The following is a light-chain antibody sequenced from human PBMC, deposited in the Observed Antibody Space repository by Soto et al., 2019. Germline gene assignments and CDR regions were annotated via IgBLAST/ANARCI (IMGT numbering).Light chain of an antibody. CDR2: AAS. J-gene: IGKJ1*01. V-gene: IGKV1-39*01. Sequence: DIQMTQSPSSLSASVGDRVTITCRASQSISSDLNWYQQKPGKAPKLLIYAASSLQSGVPSRFSGSGSGTDFSLTTSSLQPADLATYYCQQSYSTPTFGQGTKVEI. CDR3: QQSYSTPT. CDR1: QSISSD.